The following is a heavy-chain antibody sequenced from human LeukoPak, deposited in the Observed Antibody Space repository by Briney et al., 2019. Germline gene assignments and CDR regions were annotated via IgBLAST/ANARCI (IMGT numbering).Heavy chain of an antibody. V-gene: IGHV4-39*07. J-gene: IGHJ4*02. CDR2: IFYSGST. D-gene: IGHD3-10*01. Sequence: SETLSLTCTVSGGSISKSGDYWGWIRQPPGKGLEYSGSIFYSGSTYYNPSLKSQVTISRDTSKNQFSLKLSSVTAADTAVYYCAREFRFGELYSFDYWGQGTLVTVSS. CDR1: GGSISKSGDY. CDR3: AREFRFGELYSFDY.